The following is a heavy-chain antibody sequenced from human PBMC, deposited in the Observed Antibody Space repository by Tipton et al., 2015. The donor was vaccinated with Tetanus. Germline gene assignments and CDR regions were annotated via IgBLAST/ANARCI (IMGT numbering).Heavy chain of an antibody. Sequence: TLSLICTVSGGSTHSYYWSWIRQSAGKGLEWIGRIYSGGRTNYNPSLRSRIIISVDTSKNQFSLILSSVTAADTAVYYCARATPSGSYFVRYYSMDVWGQGTTVVVSS. V-gene: IGHV4-4*07. CDR2: IYSGGRT. CDR3: ARATPSGSYFVRYYSMDV. J-gene: IGHJ6*02. D-gene: IGHD3-22*01. CDR1: GGSTHSYY.